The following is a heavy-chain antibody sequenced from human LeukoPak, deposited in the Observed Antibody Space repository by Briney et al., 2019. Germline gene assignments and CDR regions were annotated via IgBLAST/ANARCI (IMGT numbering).Heavy chain of an antibody. V-gene: IGHV3-7*01. Sequence: GGSLRLSCAASGFTFTSYAMSWVRQAPGKGLEWAASIKQDGSEKYYVDSVKGRFTISRDNAKNSLYLQMNSLRAEDTAVYYCAREGDSSSWYRRAYYFDYWGQGTLVTVSS. J-gene: IGHJ4*02. D-gene: IGHD6-13*01. CDR2: IKQDGSEK. CDR1: GFTFTSYA. CDR3: AREGDSSSWYRRAYYFDY.